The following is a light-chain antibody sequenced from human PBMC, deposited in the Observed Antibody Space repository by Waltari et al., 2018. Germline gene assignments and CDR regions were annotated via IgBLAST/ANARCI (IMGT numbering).Light chain of an antibody. CDR1: QTVLHSSSNKNY. J-gene: IGKJ4*01. V-gene: IGKV4-1*01. CDR3: QQYLSSPPT. Sequence: DIVLTQSPDSLAVSLGERAIINCTSSQTVLHSSSNKNYLAWYQQKPGQPPKLLIYWASTRESGVPDRFSGSGSGTDFTLTITSLQTEDAAVYHCQQYLSSPPTFGGGTKVEIK. CDR2: WAS.